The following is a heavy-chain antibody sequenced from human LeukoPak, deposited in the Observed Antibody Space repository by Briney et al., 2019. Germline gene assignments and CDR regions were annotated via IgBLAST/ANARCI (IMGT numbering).Heavy chain of an antibody. CDR1: GFTFSNAF. CDR3: ARAALMTTVVTPDAFDI. J-gene: IGHJ3*02. D-gene: IGHD4-23*01. Sequence: PGGSLRLSCAASGFTFSNAFMSWVRQAPGKGLEWVSLIYSGSSTSYADSVKGRFTISRDNSKNTLDLQMNSLRVEDTAVYYCARAALMTTVVTPDAFDIWGQGTMVTVSS. CDR2: IYSGSST. V-gene: IGHV3-53*01.